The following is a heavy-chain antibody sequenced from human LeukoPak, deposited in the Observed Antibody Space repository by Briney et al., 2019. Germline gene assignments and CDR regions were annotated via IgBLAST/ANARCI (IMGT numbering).Heavy chain of an antibody. Sequence: AGGSLRLSCAASGFTFSTYSMSWVRQAPGKGLEWVSYISSSSTIYYADSVKGRFTISRDNAKNSLYLQMNSLRAEDTAVYYCARGSTYYDSSGQVPFDYWGQGTLVTVSS. CDR2: ISSSSTI. D-gene: IGHD3-22*01. CDR1: GFTFSTYS. V-gene: IGHV3-48*01. J-gene: IGHJ4*02. CDR3: ARGSTYYDSSGQVPFDY.